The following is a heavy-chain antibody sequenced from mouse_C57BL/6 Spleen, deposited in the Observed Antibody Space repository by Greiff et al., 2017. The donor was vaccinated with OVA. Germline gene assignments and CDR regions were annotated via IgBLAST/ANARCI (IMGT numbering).Heavy chain of an antibody. Sequence: EVQLVESGGGLVKPGGSLKLSCAASGFTFSSYAMSWVSQTPEKRLEWVATISDGGSYTYYPDNVKGRFTIARDNAKNNHYLQMSHLKSEDTAMYYCASGDYDYDGGSFHYWGQGTTLTVSS. D-gene: IGHD2-4*01. V-gene: IGHV5-4*01. J-gene: IGHJ2*01. CDR3: ASGDYDYDGGSFHY. CDR1: GFTFSSYA. CDR2: ISDGGSYT.